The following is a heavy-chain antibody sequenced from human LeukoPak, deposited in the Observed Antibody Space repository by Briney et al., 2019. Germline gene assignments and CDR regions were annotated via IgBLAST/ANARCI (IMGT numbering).Heavy chain of an antibody. V-gene: IGHV1-8*01. CDR3: ARATPGGLHGYSFDY. D-gene: IGHD5-24*01. J-gene: IGHJ4*02. Sequence: ASVKVSCKASGYTFKKYDINWVRQATGQGLEWMGWMNPNSGNTGFAQKFQDRASMTRDTSINTAYMELTSLRSGDTAVYYCARATPGGLHGYSFDYWGQGTVVTVYS. CDR1: GYTFKKYD. CDR2: MNPNSGNT.